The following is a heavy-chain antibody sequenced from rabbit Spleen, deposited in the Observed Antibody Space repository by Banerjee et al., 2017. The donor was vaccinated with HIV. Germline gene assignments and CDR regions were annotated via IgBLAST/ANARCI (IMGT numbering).Heavy chain of an antibody. CDR1: GFSFSAYYY. CDR3: ARSNYYTGYYGMDL. J-gene: IGHJ6*01. CDR2: IYAGVGSA. Sequence: QQLEESGGGLVKPGASLTLTCTASGFSFSAYYYMCWVRQAPGKGLESIACIYAGVGSAYYASWAKGRFTISKTSSTTVTLQMTSLTAADTATYFCARSNYYTGYYGMDLWGQGTLVTVS. V-gene: IGHV1S40*01. D-gene: IGHD8-1*01.